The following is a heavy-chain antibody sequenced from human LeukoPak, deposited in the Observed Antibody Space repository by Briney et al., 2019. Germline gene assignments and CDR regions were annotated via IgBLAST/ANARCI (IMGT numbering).Heavy chain of an antibody. Sequence: GGSLRLSCAASGFTFSSYWMSWVRQAPGKGLEWVANIKQDGSEKYYVDSVKGRFTISRDNAKNSLYLQMNSLRAEDTAVYYCAKDPLYGSGSYALGFYFDYWGQGTLVTVSS. J-gene: IGHJ4*02. CDR3: AKDPLYGSGSYALGFYFDY. D-gene: IGHD3-10*01. V-gene: IGHV3-7*01. CDR2: IKQDGSEK. CDR1: GFTFSSYW.